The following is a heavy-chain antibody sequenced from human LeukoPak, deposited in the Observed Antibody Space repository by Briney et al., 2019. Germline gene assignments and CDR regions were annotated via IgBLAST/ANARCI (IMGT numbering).Heavy chain of an antibody. CDR3: ARATGRYCSGGSCYSFDY. CDR1: GGSINSYY. Sequence: SETLSLTCTVSGGSINSYYWSWIRQPPGKGLEWIGYIYYSGSTNYNPSLKSRVTISVDTSKNQFSLKLSSVTAADTAVYYCARATGRYCSGGSCYSFDYWGQGTLVTVSS. J-gene: IGHJ4*02. D-gene: IGHD2-15*01. V-gene: IGHV4-59*01. CDR2: IYYSGST.